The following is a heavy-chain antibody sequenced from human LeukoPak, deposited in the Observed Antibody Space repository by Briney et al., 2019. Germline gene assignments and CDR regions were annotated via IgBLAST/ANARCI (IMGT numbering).Heavy chain of an antibody. V-gene: IGHV3-23*01. Sequence: GGSLRLSCAASGFTFSSYAMSWVRQAPGKGLEWVSAISGSGGSTYYADSVKGRFTISRDNSKNTLYLQMNSLRAEDTAVYYCAKCRDYYGSGSHPYYYYGMDVWGQGTTVTVSS. CDR2: ISGSGGST. CDR3: AKCRDYYGSGSHPYYYYGMDV. J-gene: IGHJ6*02. CDR1: GFTFSSYA. D-gene: IGHD3-10*01.